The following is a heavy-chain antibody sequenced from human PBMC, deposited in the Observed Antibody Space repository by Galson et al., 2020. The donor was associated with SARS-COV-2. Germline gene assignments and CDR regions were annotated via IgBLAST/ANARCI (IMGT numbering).Heavy chain of an antibody. CDR1: GGSINSRAYY. D-gene: IGHD6-6*01. V-gene: IGHV4-39*01. J-gene: IGHJ4*02. CDR3: ARRFSSSSSWDFDY. Sequence: ETSETLSLTCTVSGGSINSRAYYWGWIRQPPGKGLEWIGTIYYSGSTYYNPSLKSRVTISVDTSRNQFPLKLTSVTAADTAVYYCARRFSSSSSWDFDYWGQGTLVTVSS. CDR2: IYYSGST.